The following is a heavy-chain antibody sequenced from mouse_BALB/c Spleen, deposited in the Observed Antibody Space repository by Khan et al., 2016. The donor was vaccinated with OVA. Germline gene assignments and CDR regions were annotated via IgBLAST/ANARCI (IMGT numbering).Heavy chain of an antibody. CDR1: GYTFTNYG. CDR3: ARPPYFSYAMDN. D-gene: IGHD2-10*01. Sequence: QIQLVQSGPELKKPGETVKISCKASGYTFTNYGMNWVKQAPGKGLKWMGWINTYTGEPTYADDFKGRFAFSLETSASTAYLQINNLKSEDTATYFCARPPYFSYAMDNWGQGTSVTVSS. J-gene: IGHJ4*01. V-gene: IGHV9-3-1*01. CDR2: INTYTGEP.